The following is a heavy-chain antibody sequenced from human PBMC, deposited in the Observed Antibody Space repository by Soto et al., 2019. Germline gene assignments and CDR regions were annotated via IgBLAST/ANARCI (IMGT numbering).Heavy chain of an antibody. Sequence: QVQLQESGPGLVKPSQTLSLTCTVSGGSISSGDYYWSWIRQPPGKGLEWIGYIYYSGSTYYNPSLKSRVXXSXDXXKNQFSLKLSSVTAADTAVYYCAKLTTVTTKAFDIWGQGTMVTVSS. CDR1: GGSISSGDYY. J-gene: IGHJ3*02. CDR2: IYYSGST. D-gene: IGHD4-17*01. V-gene: IGHV4-30-4*01. CDR3: AKLTTVTTKAFDI.